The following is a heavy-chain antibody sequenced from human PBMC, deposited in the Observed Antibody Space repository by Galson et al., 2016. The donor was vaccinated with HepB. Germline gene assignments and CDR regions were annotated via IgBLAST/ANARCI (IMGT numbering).Heavy chain of an antibody. CDR2: IYTTGST. J-gene: IGHJ3*01. Sequence: TLSLTCTVSGGSISSGNYYWTWIRQPAGKELEWIGRIYTTGSTDYNPSLKSRVTISADTSENQFSLKLKSVTAAGTAGDYCARDWGVDVFNFWGQGTMVTVSS. D-gene: IGHD3-16*01. CDR3: ARDWGVDVFNF. CDR1: GGSISSGNYY. V-gene: IGHV4-61*02.